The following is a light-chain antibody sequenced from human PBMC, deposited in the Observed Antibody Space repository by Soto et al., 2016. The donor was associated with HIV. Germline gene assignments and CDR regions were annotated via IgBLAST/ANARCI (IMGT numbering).Light chain of an antibody. CDR2: KAS. CDR3: LQHNSYRWT. V-gene: IGKV1-5*03. Sequence: DIQMTQSPSTLSASIGDRVTITCRASQSFSSWLAWYQQKPGKAPKLLMSKASTLETGVPSRFSGSGSGTEFTLTISSLQPEDFATYYCLQHNSYRWTFGQGTKVEIK. CDR1: QSFSSW. J-gene: IGKJ1*01.